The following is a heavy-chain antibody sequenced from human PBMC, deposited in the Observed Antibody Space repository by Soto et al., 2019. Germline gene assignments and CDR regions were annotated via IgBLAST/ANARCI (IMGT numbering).Heavy chain of an antibody. J-gene: IGHJ3*02. CDR3: AQEWATMPQSAFDI. CDR2: ISYDGSNK. D-gene: IGHD2-2*01. CDR1: GFTFSSYG. Sequence: QVQLVESGGGVVQPGRSLRLSCAASGFTFSSYGMHWVRQAPGKGLEWVAVISYDGSNKYYADSVKGRFTISRDNSKNTLYLQMNSLRAEDTAVYYCAQEWATMPQSAFDIWGQGTMVTVSS. V-gene: IGHV3-30*18.